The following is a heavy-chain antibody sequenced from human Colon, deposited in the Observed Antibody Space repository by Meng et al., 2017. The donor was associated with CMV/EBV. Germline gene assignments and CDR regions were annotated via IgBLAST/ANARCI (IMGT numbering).Heavy chain of an antibody. V-gene: IGHV3-23*01. J-gene: IGHJ4*02. CDR3: AKARSTTISAAFNY. CDR2: ITGSADNT. Sequence: ASGFTFNNFAMNWVRQAPGKGLECVSGITGSADNTYYADSVKGRFTISRDDSNSTLYLQMNSLKAEDTAVYSCAKARSTTISAAFNYWGQGTLVTVSS. CDR1: GFTFNNFA. D-gene: IGHD6-13*01.